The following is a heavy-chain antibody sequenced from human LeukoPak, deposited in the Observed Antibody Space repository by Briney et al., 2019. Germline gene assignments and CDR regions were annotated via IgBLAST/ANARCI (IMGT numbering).Heavy chain of an antibody. CDR3: ARQISRSGRFNYYFDY. CDR1: GGSISSYY. CDR2: IYYSGST. Sequence: SETLSLTCTVSGGSISSYYWSWIRQPPGKGLEWIGYIYYSGSTNYNPSLKSRVTISVDTSKNQFSLKLSSVTAADTAVYYCARQISRSGRFNYYFDYWGQGTLVTVSS. D-gene: IGHD3-10*01. V-gene: IGHV4-59*08. J-gene: IGHJ4*02.